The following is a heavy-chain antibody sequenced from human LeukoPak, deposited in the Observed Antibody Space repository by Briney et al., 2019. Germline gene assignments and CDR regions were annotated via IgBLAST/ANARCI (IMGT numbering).Heavy chain of an antibody. J-gene: IGHJ4*02. V-gene: IGHV1-46*01. Sequence: ASVKVSCKASGYTFTSYYMHWVRQAPGQGLEWMGIINPSGGSTSYAQKFQGRVTMTRDTSTSTVYMELSSLRSEDTAVYYCARLPTASLYDSSGSHFDYWGQGTLVTVSS. CDR1: GYTFTSYY. CDR3: ARLPTASLYDSSGSHFDY. CDR2: INPSGGST. D-gene: IGHD3-22*01.